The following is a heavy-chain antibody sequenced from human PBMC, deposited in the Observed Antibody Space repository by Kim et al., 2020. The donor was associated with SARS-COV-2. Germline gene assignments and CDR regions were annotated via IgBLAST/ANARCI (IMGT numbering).Heavy chain of an antibody. CDR2: INAGNGNT. J-gene: IGHJ6*02. Sequence: ASVKVSCKASGYTFTSYAMHWVRQAPGQRLEWMGWINAGNGNTKYSQKFQGRVTITRDTSASTAYMELSSLRSEDTAVYYCARVLGENIVVVPAANYGMDVWGQGTTVTVSS. CDR3: ARVLGENIVVVPAANYGMDV. D-gene: IGHD2-2*01. V-gene: IGHV1-3*01. CDR1: GYTFTSYA.